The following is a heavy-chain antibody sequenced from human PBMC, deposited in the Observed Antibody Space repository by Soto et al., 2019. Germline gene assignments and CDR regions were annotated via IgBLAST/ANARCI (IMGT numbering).Heavy chain of an antibody. V-gene: IGHV3-30*18. D-gene: IGHD6-13*01. CDR3: AKDINVAAAGTYYYYGMDV. Sequence: GSLRLSCAASGFTFSSYGMHWVRQAPGKGLEWVAVISYDGSNKYYADSVKGRFTTSRDNSKNTLYLQMNSLRAEDTAVYYCAKDINVAAAGTYYYYGMDVWGQGTTVTVSS. CDR2: ISYDGSNK. CDR1: GFTFSSYG. J-gene: IGHJ6*02.